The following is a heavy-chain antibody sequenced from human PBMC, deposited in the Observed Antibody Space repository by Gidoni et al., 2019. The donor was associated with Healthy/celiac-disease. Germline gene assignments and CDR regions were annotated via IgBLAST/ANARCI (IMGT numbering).Heavy chain of an antibody. D-gene: IGHD2-8*01. J-gene: IGHJ4*02. V-gene: IGHV1-8*01. CDR2: MNPNSGNT. CDR1: GYTFTSYD. Sequence: QVQLVQSGAEVKKPGASVKVSCKASGYTFTSYDINRVRQATGQGLEWMGWMNPNSGNTGYGQKFQGRVTMTRNTSISTAYMELSSLRSEDTAVYYCARGGMVYATSVTDYWGQGTLVTVSS. CDR3: ARGGMVYATSVTDY.